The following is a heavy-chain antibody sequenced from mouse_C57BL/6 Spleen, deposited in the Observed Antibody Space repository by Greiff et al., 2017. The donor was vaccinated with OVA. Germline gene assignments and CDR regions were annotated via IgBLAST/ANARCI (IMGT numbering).Heavy chain of an antibody. J-gene: IGHJ1*03. Sequence: QVQLQQPGAELVKPGASVKMSCKASGYTFTSYWITWVKQRPGQGLEWIGDIYPGSGSTNYNEKFKSKATLTVDTSSSTAYMQLSSLTSEDSAVYYCARGGSNYGYFDVWGTGTTVTVSS. CDR1: GYTFTSYW. CDR2: IYPGSGST. D-gene: IGHD1-1*01. CDR3: ARGGSNYGYFDV. V-gene: IGHV1-55*01.